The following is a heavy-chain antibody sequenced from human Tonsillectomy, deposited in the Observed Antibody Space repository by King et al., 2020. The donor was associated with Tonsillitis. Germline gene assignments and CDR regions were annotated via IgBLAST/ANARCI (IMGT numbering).Heavy chain of an antibody. Sequence: QLQESGPGLVKPSETLSLTCTVSGGSISSYYWSWIRQPPGKGLEWIGYIYYSGSTNYNPSLKMRVTISADTSKNQFSLKLSSVTAADTAVYYCARGEEAELSTVTLDYWGQGTLVTVSS. D-gene: IGHD4-17*01. J-gene: IGHJ4*02. CDR2: IYYSGST. CDR1: GGSISSYY. V-gene: IGHV4-59*01. CDR3: ARGEEAELSTVTLDY.